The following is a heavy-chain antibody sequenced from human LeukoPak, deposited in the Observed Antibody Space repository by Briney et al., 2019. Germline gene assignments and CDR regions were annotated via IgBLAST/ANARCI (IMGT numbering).Heavy chain of an antibody. CDR1: GGSFSVYY. CDR3: ARGVRSPDSSGYSYGFNY. Sequence: PETLSLTCAVYGGSFSVYYWSWIRQPPGKGLECIGEINHSGSTNYNPSLKSRVTISVDTSKKRFSLKLSSVTPADTAVYYCARGVRSPDSSGYSYGFNYWGQGTLVTVSS. J-gene: IGHJ4*02. D-gene: IGHD5-18*01. CDR2: INHSGST. V-gene: IGHV4-34*01.